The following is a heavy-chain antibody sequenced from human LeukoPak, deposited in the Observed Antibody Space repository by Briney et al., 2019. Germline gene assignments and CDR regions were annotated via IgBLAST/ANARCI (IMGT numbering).Heavy chain of an antibody. V-gene: IGHV3-21*01. CDR1: EFTFSSYS. CDR2: ISSSSSYI. Sequence: GGSLRLSCAASEFTFSSYSMNWVRQAPGKGLEWVSSISSSSSYIYYADSVKGRFTISRDNAKNSLYLQMNSLRAEDTAVYYCARAPEGDYDILTGKGDYWGQGTLVTVSS. D-gene: IGHD3-9*01. CDR3: ARAPEGDYDILTGKGDY. J-gene: IGHJ4*02.